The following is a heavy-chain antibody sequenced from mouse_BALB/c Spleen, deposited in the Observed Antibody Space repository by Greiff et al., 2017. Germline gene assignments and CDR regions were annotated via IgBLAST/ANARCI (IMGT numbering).Heavy chain of an antibody. V-gene: IGHV1-80*01. J-gene: IGHJ4*01. Sequence: VQLQQSGAELVRPGSSVKISCKASGYAFSSYWMNWVKQRPGQGLEWIGQIYPGDGDTNYNGKFKGKATLTADKSSSTAYMQLSSLTSEDSAVYFCARYEITTDYYAMDYWGQGTSVTVSS. CDR2: IYPGDGDT. D-gene: IGHD2-4*01. CDR1: GYAFSSYW. CDR3: ARYEITTDYYAMDY.